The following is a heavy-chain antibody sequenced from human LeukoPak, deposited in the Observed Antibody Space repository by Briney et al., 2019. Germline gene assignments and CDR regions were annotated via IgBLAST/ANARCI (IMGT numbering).Heavy chain of an antibody. V-gene: IGHV1-2*02. CDR1: GYTFTGYY. CDR2: INPNSGGT. D-gene: IGHD3-22*01. CDR3: ARVAVPYYYDSSGYLTYFDY. J-gene: IGHJ4*02. Sequence: GASLKVSCKASGYTFTGYYMHWVRQAPGQGLEWMGWINPNSGGTNYAQKFQGRVTMTRDTSISTAYMELSRLRSDDTAVYYCARVAVPYYYDSSGYLTYFDYWGQGTLVTVSS.